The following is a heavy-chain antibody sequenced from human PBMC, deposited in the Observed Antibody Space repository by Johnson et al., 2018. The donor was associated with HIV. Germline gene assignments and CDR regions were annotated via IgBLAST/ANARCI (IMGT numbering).Heavy chain of an antibody. Sequence: QVQLVESGGGVVQPGRSLRLSCAASGFTFSSYAMHWVRQAPGKGLEWVAVISYDGSNKYYADSVKGRFTISRDNSKNTLYLQMNSLRAEATAGDYCARDFISPDLGDAFDIWGQGTMVTVSS. J-gene: IGHJ3*02. D-gene: IGHD1-14*01. CDR2: ISYDGSNK. V-gene: IGHV3-30-3*01. CDR3: ARDFISPDLGDAFDI. CDR1: GFTFSSYA.